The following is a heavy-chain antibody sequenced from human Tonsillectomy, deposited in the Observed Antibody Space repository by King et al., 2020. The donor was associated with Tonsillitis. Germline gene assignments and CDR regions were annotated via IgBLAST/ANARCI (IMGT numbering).Heavy chain of an antibody. Sequence: VQLVESGGGLVQPGGSLRLSCAASGFTFSSYAMSCVLQAPGKGLEWVSAISGSGGRPFSADSVKGRLTISRDNSKNTLYLQMNSLRAEDTAVYYCAKRNRYSGSYYFDCWGQGTLVTVSS. J-gene: IGHJ4*02. CDR3: AKRNRYSGSYYFDC. CDR2: ISGSGGRP. V-gene: IGHV3-23*04. D-gene: IGHD1-26*01. CDR1: GFTFSSYA.